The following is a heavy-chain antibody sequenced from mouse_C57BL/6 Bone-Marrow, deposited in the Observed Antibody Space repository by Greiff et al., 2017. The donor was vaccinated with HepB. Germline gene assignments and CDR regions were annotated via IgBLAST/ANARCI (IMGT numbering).Heavy chain of an antibody. CDR2: IDPSDSET. CDR1: GYTFTSYW. Sequence: VQLQQSGAELVRPGSSVKLSCKASGYTFTSYWMHWVKQRPIQGLEWIGNIDPSDSETHYNQKFKDKATLTVDKSSSTAYMQLSSLTSEDSAVYYCARGGTTVVWGQGTTLTVSS. D-gene: IGHD1-1*01. V-gene: IGHV1-52*01. J-gene: IGHJ2*01. CDR3: ARGGTTVV.